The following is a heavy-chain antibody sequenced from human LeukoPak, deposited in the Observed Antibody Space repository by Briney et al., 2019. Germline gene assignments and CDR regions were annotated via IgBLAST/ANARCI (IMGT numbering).Heavy chain of an antibody. CDR3: ARDLGAITMNDY. V-gene: IGHV1-2*02. J-gene: IGHJ4*02. CDR1: GYTFTGYY. CDR2: INPNSGGT. D-gene: IGHD3-22*01. Sequence: VASVKVSCKASGYTFTGYYMHWVRQAPGQGLEWMGWINPNSGGTNYAQKFQGRVTMTRDTSISTAYMGLSRLRSDDTAVYYCARDLGAITMNDYWGQGTLVTVSS.